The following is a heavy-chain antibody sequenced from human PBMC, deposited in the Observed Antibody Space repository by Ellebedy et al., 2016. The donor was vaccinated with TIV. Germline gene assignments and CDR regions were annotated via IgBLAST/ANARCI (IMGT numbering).Heavy chain of an antibody. CDR3: AKDRVGSSSRVGAYGMDV. D-gene: IGHD6-6*01. V-gene: IGHV3-23*01. J-gene: IGHJ6*02. CDR2: ISGSGGST. CDR1: GFTFSSYA. Sequence: GESLKISCAASGFTFSSYAMSWVRQAPGKGLEWVSAISGSGGSTYYADSVKGRFTISRDNSKNTLYLQMNSLRAEDTAVYYCAKDRVGSSSRVGAYGMDVWGQGTTVTVSS.